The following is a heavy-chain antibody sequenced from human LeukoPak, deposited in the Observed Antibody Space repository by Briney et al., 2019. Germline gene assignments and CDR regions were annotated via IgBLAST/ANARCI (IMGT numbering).Heavy chain of an antibody. Sequence: SEALSLTCTVSGGSISSYYWSWIRQPPGKGLEWIGYIYYSGSTNYNPSLKSRVTISVDTSKNQFSLKLSSVTAADTAVYYCARVRYSDYDFPLYYFDYWGQGTLVTVSS. CDR1: GGSISSYY. D-gene: IGHD5-12*01. CDR3: ARVRYSDYDFPLYYFDY. V-gene: IGHV4-59*01. CDR2: IYYSGST. J-gene: IGHJ4*02.